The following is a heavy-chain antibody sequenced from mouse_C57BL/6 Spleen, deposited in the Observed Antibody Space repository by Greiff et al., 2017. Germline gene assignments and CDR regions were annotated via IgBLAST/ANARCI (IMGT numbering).Heavy chain of an antibody. J-gene: IGHJ3*01. CDR2: IYPRDGST. CDR3: ASEDVYYEGFCFAY. D-gene: IGHD2-3*01. Sequence: QVQLQQSGPELVKPGASVKLSCKASGYTFTSYDINWVKQRPGQGLEWIGWIYPRDGSTKYNEKFKGKATLTVDTSSSTAYMELHSLKSEASAVYFCASEDVYYEGFCFAYWGQGTLVTVSA. CDR1: GYTFTSYD. V-gene: IGHV1-85*01.